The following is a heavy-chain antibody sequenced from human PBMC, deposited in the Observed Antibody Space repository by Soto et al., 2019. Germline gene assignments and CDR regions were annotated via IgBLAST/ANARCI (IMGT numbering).Heavy chain of an antibody. CDR1: GFTFSSYW. Sequence: PGGSLRLSCTASGFTFSSYWMHWVRQAPGKGLVWVSRINSDGSSTSYADSVKGRFTISRDNAKNTLYLQMNSLRAEDTAVYYCARDNMVRPFDYWGQGTLVTVSS. CDR3: ARDNMVRPFDY. J-gene: IGHJ4*02. D-gene: IGHD3-10*01. V-gene: IGHV3-74*01. CDR2: INSDGSST.